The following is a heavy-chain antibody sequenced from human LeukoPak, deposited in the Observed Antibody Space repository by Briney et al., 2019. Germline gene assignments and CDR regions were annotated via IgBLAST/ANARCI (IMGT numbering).Heavy chain of an antibody. V-gene: IGHV6-1*01. Sequence: SQTLSLTCAISGDSVSSKSAAWNWIRQSPSRGLEWLGRTYYRSKWYHEYAVSVKSRITINPDTSKNQFSLQLNSVTPEDTAVYYCARASAYSSGLYYFDYWGQGTLVTVSS. D-gene: IGHD6-19*01. CDR3: ARASAYSSGLYYFDY. CDR2: TYYRSKWYH. CDR1: GDSVSSKSAA. J-gene: IGHJ4*02.